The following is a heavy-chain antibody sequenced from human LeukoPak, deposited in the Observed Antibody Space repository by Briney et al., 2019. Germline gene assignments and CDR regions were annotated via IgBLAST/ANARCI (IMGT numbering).Heavy chain of an antibody. D-gene: IGHD2/OR15-2a*01. Sequence: GVSLRLSCAASGFTFSSYAMTWVRQAPGKGLEWVSGISGGGGSTYYADSVKGRFTISRDNSKNTPYLQMNSLRAEDTAVYYCAKDHFSRPRSEDYWGQGTLVTVSS. J-gene: IGHJ4*02. V-gene: IGHV3-23*01. CDR2: ISGGGGST. CDR3: AKDHFSRPRSEDY. CDR1: GFTFSSYA.